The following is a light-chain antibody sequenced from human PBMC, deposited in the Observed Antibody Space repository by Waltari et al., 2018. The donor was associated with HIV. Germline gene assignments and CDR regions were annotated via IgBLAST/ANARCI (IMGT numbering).Light chain of an antibody. J-gene: IGLJ1*01. V-gene: IGLV3-1*01. CDR3: QAWDSNLHV. CDR2: QDT. Sequence: SYELTQQPFVSVSPGQTTSITCSGDSLGAQYVFWYGQKPGQSPVLFLYQDTKRPPGVLSLFSGSHSGDTATLTISGAQAVDEATYYCQAWDSNLHVFGSGTKVTVL. CDR1: SLGAQY.